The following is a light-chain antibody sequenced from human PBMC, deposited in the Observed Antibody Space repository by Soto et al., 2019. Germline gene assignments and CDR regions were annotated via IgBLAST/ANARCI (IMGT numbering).Light chain of an antibody. V-gene: IGKV1-39*01. Sequence: DIHMTQSPTSLSASARDRVIITCRASQSISSYLNWYRQKPGKAPELLIKVATRLQSGVPPRFSGSGFGKEFTLTISSLQPEDFATYSCHQSYHLPYTFGQGTRLEIK. J-gene: IGKJ2*01. CDR1: QSISSY. CDR3: HQSYHLPYT. CDR2: VAT.